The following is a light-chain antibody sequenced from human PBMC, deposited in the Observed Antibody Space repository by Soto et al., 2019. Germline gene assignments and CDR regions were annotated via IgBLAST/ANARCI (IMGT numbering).Light chain of an antibody. Sequence: QSVLTQSPSASASLGASVKLTCTLSSGHSSYAIAWHQQQPEKGPRFLMKLNSDGSHSKGDGIPDRFSGSSSGAERYLTISSLQSEDEAYYYCQTWGTAIWVFGGGTKVTVL. CDR3: QTWGTAIWV. V-gene: IGLV4-69*02. CDR1: SGHSSYA. CDR2: LNSDGSH. J-gene: IGLJ3*02.